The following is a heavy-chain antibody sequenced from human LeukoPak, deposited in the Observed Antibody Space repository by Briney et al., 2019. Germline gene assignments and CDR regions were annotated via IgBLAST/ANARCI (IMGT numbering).Heavy chain of an antibody. V-gene: IGHV1-24*01. J-gene: IGHJ3*02. CDR1: GYTLTELS. CDR2: FDPEDGET. D-gene: IGHD2-15*01. CDR3: ATDSPTRDIVVVVAATPAAFDI. Sequence: ASVKVSCKVSGYTLTELSMHWVRQAPGKGLEWTGGFDPEDGETIYAQRFQGRVTMTEDTSTDTVYMEPSSLRSEDTAVYYCATDSPTRDIVVVVAATPAAFDIWGQGTMVTVSS.